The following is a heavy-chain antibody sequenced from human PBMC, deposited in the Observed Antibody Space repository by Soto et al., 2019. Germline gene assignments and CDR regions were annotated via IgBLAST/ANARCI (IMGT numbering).Heavy chain of an antibody. J-gene: IGHJ4*02. CDR2: IWYDGSNK. CDR1: GFTFSSYG. D-gene: IGHD2-2*01. V-gene: IGHV3-33*01. CDR3: ARGYCSSTSCYLFDY. Sequence: LRLSCAASGFTFSSYGMHWVRQAPGKGLEWVAVIWYDGSNKYYADSVKGRFTISRDNSKNTLYLQMNSLRAEDTAVYYCARGYCSSTSCYLFDYWGQGTLVTVSS.